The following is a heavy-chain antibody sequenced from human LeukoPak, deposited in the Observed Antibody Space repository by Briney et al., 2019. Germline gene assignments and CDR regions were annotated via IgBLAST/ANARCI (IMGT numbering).Heavy chain of an antibody. J-gene: IGHJ5*02. CDR1: GFTFSSYG. V-gene: IGHV3-23*01. D-gene: IGHD3-9*01. CDR2: ISGSGGST. Sequence: GGSLRLSCAASGFTFSSYGMSWVRQAPGKGLEWVSAISGSGGSTYYADSVKGRFTISRDTSKNTLYLQMNSLRAEDTAVYYCAKEGSYYDILTGSQIPFDPWGQGTLVTVSS. CDR3: AKEGSYYDILTGSQIPFDP.